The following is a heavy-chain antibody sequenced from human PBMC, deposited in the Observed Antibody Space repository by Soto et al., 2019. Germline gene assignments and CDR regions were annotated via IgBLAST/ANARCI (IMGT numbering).Heavy chain of an antibody. V-gene: IGHV3-30-3*01. J-gene: IGHJ6*02. CDR1: GFTFSSYA. D-gene: IGHD2-2*01. Sequence: PGGSLRLSCAASGFTFSSYAMHWVRQAPGKGLEWVAVISYDGSNKYYADSVKGRFTISRDNSKNTLYLQMNSPRAEDTAVYYCARGTPQGYCISTSCPYYYYYGMDVWGQGTTVTVSS. CDR3: ARGTPQGYCISTSCPYYYYYGMDV. CDR2: ISYDGSNK.